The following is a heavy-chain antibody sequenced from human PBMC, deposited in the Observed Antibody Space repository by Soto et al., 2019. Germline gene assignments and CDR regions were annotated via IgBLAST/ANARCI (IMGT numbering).Heavy chain of an antibody. CDR2: IYYSGST. D-gene: IGHD3-10*01. J-gene: IGHJ5*02. V-gene: IGHV4-59*01. Sequence: QVQLQESGPGLVKPSETLSLTCTVSGGSISSYYWSWIRQPPGKGLEWIGYIYYSGSTNYNPSLTSRATSSVDPSTTQSSLQLSSVTAADTAVYYCARYGSGSYPRFAPWGPGTLVTVSS. CDR3: ARYGSGSYPRFAP. CDR1: GGSISSYY.